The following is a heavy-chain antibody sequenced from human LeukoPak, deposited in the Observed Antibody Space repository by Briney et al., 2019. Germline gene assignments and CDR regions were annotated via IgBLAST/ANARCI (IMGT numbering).Heavy chain of an antibody. D-gene: IGHD3-22*01. Sequence: ASVKVSCKASGYTFTGYYMHWVRQAPGQGLEWMGWINPNSGGTNYAQKFQGRVTMTRDTSISTAYMELSRLRSDDTAVYYCASGYYDSSGYYYIFDSWGQGTLVTVSS. CDR1: GYTFTGYY. J-gene: IGHJ4*02. CDR3: ASGYYDSSGYYYIFDS. CDR2: INPNSGGT. V-gene: IGHV1-2*02.